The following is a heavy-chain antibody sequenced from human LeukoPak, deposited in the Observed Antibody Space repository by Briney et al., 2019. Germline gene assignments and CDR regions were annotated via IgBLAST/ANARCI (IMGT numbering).Heavy chain of an antibody. CDR3: ARGDDYGDYEAY. Sequence: SETLSLTCTVSSCSISSYYWSWIRQPPGKGLEWIGYIYYSGSTNYNPSLKSRVTISVDTSKNQFSLKLSSVTAADTAVYYCARGDDYGDYEAYWGQGTLVTVSS. CDR2: IYYSGST. CDR1: SCSISSYY. V-gene: IGHV4-59*01. J-gene: IGHJ4*02. D-gene: IGHD4-17*01.